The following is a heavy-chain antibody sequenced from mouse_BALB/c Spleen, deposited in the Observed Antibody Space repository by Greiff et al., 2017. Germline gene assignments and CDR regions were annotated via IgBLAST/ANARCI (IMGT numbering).Heavy chain of an antibody. CDR1: GYSFTSYW. V-gene: IGHV1-5*01. CDR3: TRSRDYDYDGNAMDY. D-gene: IGHD2-4*01. CDR2: IYPGNSDT. J-gene: IGHJ4*01. Sequence: EVKLVESGTVLARPGASVKMSCKASGYSFTSYWMHWVKQRPGQGLEWIGAIYPGNSDTSYNQKFKGKAKLTAVTSASTAYMELSSLTNEDSAVYYCTRSRDYDYDGNAMDYWGQGTSVTVSS.